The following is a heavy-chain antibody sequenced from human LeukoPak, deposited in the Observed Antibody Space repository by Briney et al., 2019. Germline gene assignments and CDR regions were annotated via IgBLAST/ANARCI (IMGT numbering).Heavy chain of an antibody. CDR2: IYYNGNT. V-gene: IGHV4-59*01. CDR3: ARGDGAYNYGYYFDY. CDR1: GGSMANYY. D-gene: IGHD5-18*01. Sequence: SETLSLTCTVSGGSMANYYWAWIRQPPGKGLEWIGFIYYNGNTNYNPSLKGRVTMSVDTSKNHFSLNLNSVTAADTAMYYCARGDGAYNYGYYFDYWGQGTLVTVSS. J-gene: IGHJ4*02.